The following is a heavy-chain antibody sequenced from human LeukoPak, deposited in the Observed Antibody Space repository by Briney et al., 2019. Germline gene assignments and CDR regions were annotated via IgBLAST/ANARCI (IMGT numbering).Heavy chain of an antibody. D-gene: IGHD4-11*01. CDR2: IKQDGSEK. CDR3: ARDDYSKGGDI. J-gene: IGHJ3*02. CDR1: GFTFSSYW. V-gene: IGHV3-7*01. Sequence: GGSLRLSCAVSGFTFSSYWMSWVRQAPGKGLEWVANIKQDGSEKYYVDSVKGRFTISRDNAKNSLYLQMNSLRAEDTAVYYCARDDYSKGGDIWGQGAMVTVSS.